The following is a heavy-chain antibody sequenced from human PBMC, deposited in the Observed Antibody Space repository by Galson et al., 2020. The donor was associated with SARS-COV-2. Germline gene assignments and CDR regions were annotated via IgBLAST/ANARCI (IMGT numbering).Heavy chain of an antibody. J-gene: IGHJ2*01. CDR1: GFSFSRYW. V-gene: IGHV3-7*05. CDR2: IKLDGDER. Sequence: GESLKISCVASGFSFSRYWMTWVRQAPGKGLEWVANIKLDGDERYYVDSVKGRFTIFTDNAKTSVYLQMNSLRAEDTAVYYCARDVNWYFDLWGRGTLVTVSS. CDR3: ARDVNWYFDL.